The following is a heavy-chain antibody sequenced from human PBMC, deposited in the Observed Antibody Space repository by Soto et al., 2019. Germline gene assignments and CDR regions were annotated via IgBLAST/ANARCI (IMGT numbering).Heavy chain of an antibody. CDR2: VYYSGGT. CDR3: VRGSLRGVKPPYSYYGMDV. D-gene: IGHD3-10*01. J-gene: IGHJ6*02. Sequence: TLSLTCTVSTGSVSSGAHYWSWIRQPPGKGLEWIGYVYYSGGTDYNPSLKSRVTTSIDTSKNQFSLKLSSVAAADTAVYYCVRGSLRGVKPPYSYYGMDVWGQGTTVTVSS. V-gene: IGHV4-61*08. CDR1: TGSVSSGAHY.